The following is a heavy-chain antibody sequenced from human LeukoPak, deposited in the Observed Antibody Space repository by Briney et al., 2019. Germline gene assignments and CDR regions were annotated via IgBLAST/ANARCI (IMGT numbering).Heavy chain of an antibody. CDR1: GGTFSSYA. V-gene: IGHV1-69*06. CDR3: TGNYYGSGSYADFDY. CDR2: IIPVFGTA. J-gene: IGHJ4*02. Sequence: GASVKVSCKASGGTFSSYAITWVRQAPGQGLEWMGGIIPVFGTANYSQKFQGRVTITADKSTSTAYMEMNSLRSEDTAVYYCTGNYYGSGSYADFDYWGQGTLVTVSS. D-gene: IGHD3-10*01.